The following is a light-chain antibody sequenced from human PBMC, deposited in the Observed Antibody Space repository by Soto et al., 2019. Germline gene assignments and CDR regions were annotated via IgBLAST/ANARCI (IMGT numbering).Light chain of an antibody. V-gene: IGKV1-39*01. Sequence: DIQMTQSPSSLSASVGDIVTITCRASQSISSYLNWYQQKPGKAPKLLIYAASSLQSGVPSRFSGSGPGTDFTLTISSLQPEDFATYYCQQSYSTPWPFGQGTQVEIK. J-gene: IGKJ1*01. CDR2: AAS. CDR3: QQSYSTPWP. CDR1: QSISSY.